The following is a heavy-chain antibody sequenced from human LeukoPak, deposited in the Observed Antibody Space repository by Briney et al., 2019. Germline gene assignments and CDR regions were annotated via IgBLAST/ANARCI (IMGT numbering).Heavy chain of an antibody. CDR3: ARDRQRYYGMDV. V-gene: IGHV1-2*02. CDR2: INPNSGGT. Sequence: ASVKVSCKASGYTFTSYGISWVRQAPGQGLEWMGWINPNSGGTNYAQKFQGRVTMTRDTSISTAYMELSRLRSDDTAVYYCARDRQRYYGMDVWGQGTTVTVSS. J-gene: IGHJ6*02. CDR1: GYTFTSYG.